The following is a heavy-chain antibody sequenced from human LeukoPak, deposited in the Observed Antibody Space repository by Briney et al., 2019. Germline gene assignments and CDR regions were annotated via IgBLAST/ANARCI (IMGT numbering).Heavy chain of an antibody. V-gene: IGHV3-23*01. CDR3: ARAAMVRGVDYFDN. CDR2: ISGGGSTT. CDR1: GFTFSSYS. Sequence: GGSLRLSCAASGFTFSSYSMNWVRQAPGKGLEWVSVISGGGSTTYYADSVKGRFTISRDNSKNTLYLQMNSLRAEDTAVYYCARAAMVRGVDYFDNWGQGTLVTVSS. D-gene: IGHD3-10*01. J-gene: IGHJ4*02.